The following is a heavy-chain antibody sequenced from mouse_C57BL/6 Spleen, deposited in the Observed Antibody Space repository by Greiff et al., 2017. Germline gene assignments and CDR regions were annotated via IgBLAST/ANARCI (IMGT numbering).Heavy chain of an antibody. V-gene: IGHV1-4*01. CDR3: ARWGDYDIFDY. Sequence: QVQLQQSGAELARPGASVKMSCKASGYTFTSYTMHWVKQRPGQGLEWIGYINPSSGYTKYNQKFKDKATLTADKSSSTAYMQLSSLTSEDSAVYYCARWGDYDIFDYWGQGTTLTVSS. CDR1: GYTFTSYT. D-gene: IGHD2-4*01. CDR2: INPSSGYT. J-gene: IGHJ2*01.